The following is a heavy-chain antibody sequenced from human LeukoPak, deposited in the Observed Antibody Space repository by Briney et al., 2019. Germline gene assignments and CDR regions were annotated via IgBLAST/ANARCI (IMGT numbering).Heavy chain of an antibody. J-gene: IGHJ4*02. V-gene: IGHV3-30-3*01. CDR1: GFTFGDYA. Sequence: LTGGSLRLSCTASGFTFGDYAMSWIRQAPGKGLEWVAVISYDGSNKYYADSVKGRFTISRDNSKNTLYLQMNSLRAEDTAVYYCARGGYYYDSSGVDYWGQGTLVTVSS. CDR3: ARGGYYYDSSGVDY. D-gene: IGHD3-22*01. CDR2: ISYDGSNK.